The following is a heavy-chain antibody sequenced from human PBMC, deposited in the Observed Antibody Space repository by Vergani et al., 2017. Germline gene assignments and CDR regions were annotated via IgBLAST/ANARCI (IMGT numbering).Heavy chain of an antibody. J-gene: IGHJ6*03. D-gene: IGHD2-2*01. CDR3: AKDQGYCSSTSCYYNYYYMDV. CDR1: GFTFTDYG. CDR2: VRNKEDGGTP. V-gene: IGHV3-49*04. Sequence: EVQLVESGGGLEQPGRSLRLSCRASGFTFTDYGISWVRQAPGKGLEWVGFVRNKEDGGTPEHAASVKGRFTISRDDSKAIAYLQMNSLKTEDTAVYYCAKDQGYCSSTSCYYNYYYMDVWGKGTTVTVSS.